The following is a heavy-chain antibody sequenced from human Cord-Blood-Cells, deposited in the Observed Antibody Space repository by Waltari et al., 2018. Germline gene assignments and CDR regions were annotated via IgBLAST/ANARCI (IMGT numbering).Heavy chain of an antibody. V-gene: IGHV3-33*01. Sequence: QVQLVESGGGVVQPGRSLRLSCAASGFTFSSYGMHWVRQAPGKGLEWVAVIWYDGSNKDYADSVKGRFTISRDNSKNTLYLQMNSLRAEDTAVYYCARAGPGIAAAGNFDYWGQGTLVTVSS. D-gene: IGHD6-13*01. CDR1: GFTFSSYG. J-gene: IGHJ4*02. CDR3: ARAGPGIAAAGNFDY. CDR2: IWYDGSNK.